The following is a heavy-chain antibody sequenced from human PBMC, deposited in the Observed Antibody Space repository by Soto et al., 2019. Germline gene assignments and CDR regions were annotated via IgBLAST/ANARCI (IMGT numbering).Heavy chain of an antibody. J-gene: IGHJ4*02. CDR1: GGTFSSYA. CDR3: ARDGYYYDRSGFPLY. Sequence: SVKVSCKASGGTFSSYAISWVRQAPGQGLEWMGGIIPIFGTANYAQKFQGRVTITADESTSTAYMELSSLRSEDTAVYYCARDGYYYDRSGFPLYWGQGSLVIVSS. V-gene: IGHV1-69*13. CDR2: IIPIFGTA. D-gene: IGHD3-22*01.